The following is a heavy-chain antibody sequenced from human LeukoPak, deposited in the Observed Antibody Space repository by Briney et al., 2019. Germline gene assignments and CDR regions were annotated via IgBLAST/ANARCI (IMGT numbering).Heavy chain of an antibody. D-gene: IGHD7-27*01. CDR2: MFYSGST. CDR3: ASHLTGYYYYLDL. Sequence: SETLSLTCTVSGGSISTSRYYWGWVRQPPGKGLDWIGTMFYSGSTYYNPSLKSRVTISADTSKNQFSLKLTSVTAADTAVYYCASHLTGYYYYLDLWGKGTTVTVSS. CDR1: GGSISTSRYY. V-gene: IGHV4-39*01. J-gene: IGHJ6*03.